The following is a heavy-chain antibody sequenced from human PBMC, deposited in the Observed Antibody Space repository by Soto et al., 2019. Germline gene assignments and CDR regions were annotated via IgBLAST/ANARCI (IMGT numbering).Heavy chain of an antibody. D-gene: IGHD3-9*01. J-gene: IGHJ4*02. CDR1: GGSISSSSYY. CDR3: ASVFRYFDWLLFGPPANFDY. V-gene: IGHV4-39*01. Sequence: PSETLSLTCTVSGGSISSSSYYWGWIRQPPGKGLEWIGSIYYSGSTYYNPSLKSRVTISVDTSKNQFSLKLSSVTAADTAVYYFASVFRYFDWLLFGPPANFDYWGQGTLVTVSS. CDR2: IYYSGST.